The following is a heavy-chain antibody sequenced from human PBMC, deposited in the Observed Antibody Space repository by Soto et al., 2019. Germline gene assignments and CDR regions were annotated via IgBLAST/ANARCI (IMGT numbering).Heavy chain of an antibody. J-gene: IGHJ4*02. V-gene: IGHV1-18*01. D-gene: IGHD4-17*01. Sequence: ASVKVSSKASCYTFSNSGISWGRQAPGQGLEWMGWISAYNGNTNYAQKLQGRVTMTTDTSTSTAYMELRSLRSDDTAVYYCARVLTYGDYVVGTFDYWGQGTLVTVSS. CDR1: CYTFSNSG. CDR3: ARVLTYGDYVVGTFDY. CDR2: ISAYNGNT.